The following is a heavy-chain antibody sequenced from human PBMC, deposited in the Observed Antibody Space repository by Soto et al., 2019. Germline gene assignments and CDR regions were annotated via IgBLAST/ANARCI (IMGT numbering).Heavy chain of an antibody. CDR3: ARDRSGGYCISTSCKIPPYWFDP. CDR1: GFTFSSYG. V-gene: IGHV3-33*01. D-gene: IGHD2-2*01. J-gene: IGHJ5*02. Sequence: GGSLRLSCAASGFTFSSYGMHWVRQAPGKGLEWVAVIWYDGSNKYYADSVKGRFTISRDNSKNTLYLQMNSLRAEDTAVYYCARDRSGGYCISTSCKIPPYWFDPWGQGTLVTVSS. CDR2: IWYDGSNK.